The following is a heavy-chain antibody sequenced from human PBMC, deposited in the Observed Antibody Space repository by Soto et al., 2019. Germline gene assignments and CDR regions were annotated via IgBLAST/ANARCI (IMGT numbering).Heavy chain of an antibody. CDR2: INPSGGST. D-gene: IGHD6-6*01. J-gene: IGHJ5*02. V-gene: IGHV1-46*01. Sequence: ASVKVSCKASGYTFTSYYMHWVRQAPGQGLEWMGIINPSGGSTSYAQKFQGRVTMTRDTSTSTVYMELSSLRSEDTAVYYCARAGLSIAARMRFDPWGQGTLVTVSS. CDR3: ARAGLSIAARMRFDP. CDR1: GYTFTSYY.